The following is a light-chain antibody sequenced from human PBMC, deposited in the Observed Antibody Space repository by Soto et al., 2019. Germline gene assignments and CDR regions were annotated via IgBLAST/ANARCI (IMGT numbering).Light chain of an antibody. CDR2: GAS. CDR1: QSVDSY. Sequence: EIVLPQSPSSLSLSPGERATLSWGASQSVDSYLVWYQQKPGQAPSLLIFGASNRATGIPARFSGSGYGTDFNLTINSLETEDFSVYYCQQRYNWPITFGQGTRLEIK. CDR3: QQRYNWPIT. V-gene: IGKV3-11*01. J-gene: IGKJ5*01.